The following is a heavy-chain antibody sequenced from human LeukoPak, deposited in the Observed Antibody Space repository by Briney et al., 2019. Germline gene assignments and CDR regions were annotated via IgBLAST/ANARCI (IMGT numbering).Heavy chain of an antibody. CDR2: IIPILGKA. CDR1: GGTFSSYA. CDR3: ARGDYGDYLDPSAFDY. V-gene: IGHV1-69*04. Sequence: ASVKVSCKASGGTFSSYAISWVRQAPGQGLEWMGRIIPILGKANYAQKFQGRVTITPDKSTSTAYMELSSLRSEDTAVYYCARGDYGDYLDPSAFDYWGQGTLVTVSS. D-gene: IGHD4-17*01. J-gene: IGHJ4*02.